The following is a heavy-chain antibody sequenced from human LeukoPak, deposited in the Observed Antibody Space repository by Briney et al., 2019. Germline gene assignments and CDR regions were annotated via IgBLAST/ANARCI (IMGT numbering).Heavy chain of an antibody. D-gene: IGHD1-1*01. CDR3: ARDRGTWNDDGFDY. V-gene: IGHV4-38-2*02. CDR2: IYISGST. CDR1: GYSITSGYY. Sequence: SETLSLTCTVSGYSITSGYYWGWIRQPPGKGLEWIGRIYISGSTNYNPSLKSRVTMSVDTSKNQFSLKLSSVTAADTAVYYCARDRGTWNDDGFDYWGQGTLVTVSS. J-gene: IGHJ4*02.